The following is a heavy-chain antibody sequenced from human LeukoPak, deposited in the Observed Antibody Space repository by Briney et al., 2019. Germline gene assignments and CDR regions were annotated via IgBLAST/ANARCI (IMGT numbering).Heavy chain of an antibody. CDR1: RGSVSSNRVA. Sequence: SQTLSLTFAISRGSVSSNRVAWNWVRQSPSRGLEWLGRTYYRSKWYYDYAVSVKSRMTINPDTSKNQFSLQLNSVTPEDTAVYYCARGATAPFDYWGQGTLVTVSS. D-gene: IGHD5-12*01. J-gene: IGHJ4*02. CDR2: TYYRSKWYY. V-gene: IGHV6-1*01. CDR3: ARGATAPFDY.